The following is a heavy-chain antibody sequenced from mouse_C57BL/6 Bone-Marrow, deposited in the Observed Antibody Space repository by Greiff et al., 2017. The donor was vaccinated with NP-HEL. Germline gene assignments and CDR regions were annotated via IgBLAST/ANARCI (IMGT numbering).Heavy chain of an antibody. J-gene: IGHJ1*03. V-gene: IGHV7-3*01. CDR3: ARYGTTVVATSYWYFDI. D-gene: IGHD1-1*01. CDR2: IRNKANGYTT. CDR1: GFTFTDYY. Sequence: DVMLVESGGGLVQPGGSLSLSCAASGFTFTDYYMSWVRQPPGKALEWLGFIRNKANGYTTEYSASVKGRFTISRDNSQSILYLQMNALRAEDSATYYCARYGTTVVATSYWYFDIWGTGTTVTVSS.